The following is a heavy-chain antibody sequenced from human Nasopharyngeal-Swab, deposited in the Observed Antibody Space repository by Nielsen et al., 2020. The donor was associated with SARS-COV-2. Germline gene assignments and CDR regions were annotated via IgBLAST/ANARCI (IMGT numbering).Heavy chain of an antibody. CDR1: GGSFSGYY. Sequence: SETLSLTCAVYGGSFSGYYWSWIRQPPGKGLAWIGEINHSGITNYNPSLKSRVTISVDTSKNQFSLKLNSVTAADTAVYYCAKGQWLVPQDYWGQGTLVTVSS. V-gene: IGHV4-34*01. D-gene: IGHD6-19*01. J-gene: IGHJ4*02. CDR3: AKGQWLVPQDY. CDR2: INHSGIT.